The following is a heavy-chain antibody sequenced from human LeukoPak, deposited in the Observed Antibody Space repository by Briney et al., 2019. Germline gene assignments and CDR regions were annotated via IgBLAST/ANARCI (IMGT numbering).Heavy chain of an antibody. CDR1: GYTFTSYY. CDR2: INPSGGST. D-gene: IGHD3-10*01. Sequence: ASVKVSCKASGYTFTSYYMHWARQAPGQGLEWMGIINPSGGSTSYAQKFQGRVTMTRDTSTSTVYMELSSLRSEDTAVYYCARDGVCYGSGSSYYYYGMDVWGQGTTVTVSS. J-gene: IGHJ6*02. V-gene: IGHV1-46*01. CDR3: ARDGVCYGSGSSYYYYGMDV.